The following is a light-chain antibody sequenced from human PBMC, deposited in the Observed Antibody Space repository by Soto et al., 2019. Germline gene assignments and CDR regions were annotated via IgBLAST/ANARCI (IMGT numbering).Light chain of an antibody. CDR1: QTITTY. Sequence: DIQMTQSPSSLSASVGDEVTITCRASQTITTYLNWYQLKPGKPPRLLIYAASSLQSGVPSRFSGSGSGTDFTLTISSLQPEDFATYYCQQSYSTPITFGQGTRLEIK. CDR2: AAS. J-gene: IGKJ5*01. V-gene: IGKV1-39*01. CDR3: QQSYSTPIT.